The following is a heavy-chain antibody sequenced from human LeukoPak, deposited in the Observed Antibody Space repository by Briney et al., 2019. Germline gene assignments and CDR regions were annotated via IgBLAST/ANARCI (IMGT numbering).Heavy chain of an antibody. CDR3: ARSGSYSFDC. CDR1: GFTFSSYW. J-gene: IGHJ5*01. V-gene: IGHV3-74*01. Sequence: PGGSLRLSCAASGFTFSSYWMHWGRQAPGEGLVWVSRINNDGSSTSYADSVKGRFTISRDNARNTLYLQMDSLRAEHTAVYYCARSGSYSFDCWGQGTLVTVSS. CDR2: INNDGSST. D-gene: IGHD1-26*01.